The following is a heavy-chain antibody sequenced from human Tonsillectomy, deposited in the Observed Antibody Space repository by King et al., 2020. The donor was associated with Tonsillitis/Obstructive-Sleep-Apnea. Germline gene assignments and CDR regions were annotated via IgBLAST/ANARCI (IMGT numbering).Heavy chain of an antibody. D-gene: IGHD3-10*01. Sequence: VQLVESGAEVKKPGASVKVSCKASGYTFTSYYMHWVRQAPGQGLEWMGIINPSGGSTSYAQKFQGRVTMTRDTSTSTVYMELSSLRSEDTAVYYCARDGADSGSYYHAPRYWGQGTLVTVSS. J-gene: IGHJ4*02. CDR1: GYTFTSYY. CDR2: INPSGGST. V-gene: IGHV1-46*01. CDR3: ARDGADSGSYYHAPRY.